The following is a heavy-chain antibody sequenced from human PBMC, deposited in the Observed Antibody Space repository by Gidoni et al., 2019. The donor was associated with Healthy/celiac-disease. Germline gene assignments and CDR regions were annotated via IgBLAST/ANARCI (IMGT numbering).Heavy chain of an antibody. V-gene: IGHV1-69*06. CDR1: GGTFSSYA. Sequence: QVQLVQSGAEVKKPGSSVKVSCKASGGTFSSYAISWVRQAPGQGLEWMGGIIPIFGTANYAQKFQGRVTITADKSTSTAYMELSSLRSEDTAVYYCARVRLAAAGREIGYNWFDPWGQGTLVTVSS. CDR2: IIPIFGTA. D-gene: IGHD6-13*01. CDR3: ARVRLAAAGREIGYNWFDP. J-gene: IGHJ5*02.